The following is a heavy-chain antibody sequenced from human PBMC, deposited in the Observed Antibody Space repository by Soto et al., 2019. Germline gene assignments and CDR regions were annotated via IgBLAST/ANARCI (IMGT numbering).Heavy chain of an antibody. CDR1: GGSISSSNW. CDR3: ARFPTTVTQDDY. V-gene: IGHV4-4*02. D-gene: IGHD4-17*01. CDR2: IYHSGST. J-gene: IGHJ4*02. Sequence: QVQLQESGPGLVKPSGTLSLTCAVSGGSISSSNWWSWVRQPPGKGLEWIVEIYHSGSTNYNPSLNSRVTISVDKSKNQFSLKLSSVTAADTAVYYCARFPTTVTQDDYWGQGTLVTVSS.